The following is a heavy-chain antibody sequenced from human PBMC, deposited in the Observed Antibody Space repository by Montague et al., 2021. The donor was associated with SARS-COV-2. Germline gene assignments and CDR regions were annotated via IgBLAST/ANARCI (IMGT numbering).Heavy chain of an antibody. CDR3: ARGFDS. V-gene: IGHV4-59*12. CDR2: TYYSGNT. Sequence: SETLSLTCTVSGGSISSYYWSWIRQPPGKGLEWIGYTYYSGNTNYNPSLKSRVTISVDTSKNQFSLKLSSVTAADTAVYYCARGFDSWGQGTLVTVSP. J-gene: IGHJ4*02. CDR1: GGSISSYY.